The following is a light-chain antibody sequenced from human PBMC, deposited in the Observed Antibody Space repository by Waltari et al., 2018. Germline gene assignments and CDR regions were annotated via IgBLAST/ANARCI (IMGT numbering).Light chain of an antibody. Sequence: QSALTQPASVSGSPGQSITISCTGTSSDIGYYNLFSWYQQDPGKAPKVIIYEVNKRPSGVSNRFSGSKSGNMASLTISGLQAEDEADYYCCSYIGDSAWVFGGGTKVTVL. J-gene: IGLJ3*02. CDR1: SSDIGYYNL. V-gene: IGLV2-23*02. CDR3: CSYIGDSAWV. CDR2: EVN.